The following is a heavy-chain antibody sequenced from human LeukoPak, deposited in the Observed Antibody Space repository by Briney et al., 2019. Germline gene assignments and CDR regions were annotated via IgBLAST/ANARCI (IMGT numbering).Heavy chain of an antibody. CDR1: GGSIISSSYY. CDR3: ARRDSSGVVPRWDY. V-gene: IGHV4-39*01. J-gene: IGHJ4*02. D-gene: IGHD6-25*01. CDR2: IYYRGST. Sequence: SETPSLTCTVSGGSIISSSYYWGWIRQPPGKGLEWIGSIYYRGSTYYNPSLKSRVTISVDTSKNQFSLKLSSVTAADTAVYYCARRDSSGVVPRWDYWGQGTLVTVSS.